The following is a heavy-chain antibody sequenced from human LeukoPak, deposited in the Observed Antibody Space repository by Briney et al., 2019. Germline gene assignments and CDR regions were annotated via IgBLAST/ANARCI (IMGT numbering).Heavy chain of an antibody. V-gene: IGHV4-39*07. Sequence: NPSETLSLTCTVSGGSISSSSYYWGWIRQPPGKGLEWIGSIYYSGSTYYNPSLKSRVTISVDTSKNQFSLKLSSVTAADTAVYYCARGTPRRKQARGFDYWGQGTLVTVSS. CDR1: GGSISSSSYY. J-gene: IGHJ4*02. CDR3: ARGTPRRKQARGFDY. D-gene: IGHD2-15*01. CDR2: IYYSGST.